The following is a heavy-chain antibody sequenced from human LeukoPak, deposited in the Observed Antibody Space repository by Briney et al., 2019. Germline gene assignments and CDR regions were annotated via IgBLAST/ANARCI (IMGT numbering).Heavy chain of an antibody. CDR2: MNPNSGNT. J-gene: IGHJ4*02. D-gene: IGHD5-24*01. V-gene: IGHV1-8*01. Sequence: VASVKVSCKASGYTFTSYDINWVRQATGQGLEWMGWMNPNSGNTGYAQKFQGRVTMTRNTSISTAYMELSSLRSEDTAVYYCARDLGSRDGYNPPNLFDSWGQGTLVTVSS. CDR1: GYTFTSYD. CDR3: ARDLGSRDGYNPPNLFDS.